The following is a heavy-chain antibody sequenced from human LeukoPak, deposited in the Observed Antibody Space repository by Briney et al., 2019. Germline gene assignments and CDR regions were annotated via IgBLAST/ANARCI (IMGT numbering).Heavy chain of an antibody. J-gene: IGHJ5*02. CDR3: ARRFISVVVAPDWFDP. Sequence: SETLSLTCTVSGGSISSSSYYWGWIRQPPGKGLELIGNIYYSGSTYYNPSLKSRVTISVDTSRNQFSLKLSSVTAADTAVYYCARRFISVVVAPDWFDPWGQGTLVTVSS. D-gene: IGHD2-15*01. CDR1: GGSISSSSYY. CDR2: IYYSGST. V-gene: IGHV4-39*01.